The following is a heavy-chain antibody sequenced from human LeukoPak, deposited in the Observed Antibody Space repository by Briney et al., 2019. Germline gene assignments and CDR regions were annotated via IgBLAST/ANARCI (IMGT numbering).Heavy chain of an antibody. Sequence: ASVKVSCKASGYTFTGYYMHWVRQAPGQGLEWMGWINPNSGGTNYAQKFQGRVTMTRDTSISTAHMELSRLRSDDTAVYYCARDPGGGIVVVPAALGFDYWGQGTLVTVSS. CDR2: INPNSGGT. CDR1: GYTFTGYY. D-gene: IGHD2-2*01. J-gene: IGHJ4*02. CDR3: ARDPGGGIVVVPAALGFDY. V-gene: IGHV1-2*02.